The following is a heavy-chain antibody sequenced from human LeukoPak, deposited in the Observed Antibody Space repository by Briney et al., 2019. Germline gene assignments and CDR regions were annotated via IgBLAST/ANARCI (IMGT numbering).Heavy chain of an antibody. CDR2: ISGSGGST. CDR1: GFTFSSYA. V-gene: IGHV3-23*01. J-gene: IGHJ3*02. CDR3: AKFSYCGGDCYPGDAFDI. Sequence: GGPLRLSCAASGFTFSSYAMSWVRQAPGKGLEWVSAISGSGGSTYYADSVKGRVTISRDNSKNTLYLQMNSLRAEDTAVYYCAKFSYCGGDCYPGDAFDIWGQGTMVTVSS. D-gene: IGHD2-21*02.